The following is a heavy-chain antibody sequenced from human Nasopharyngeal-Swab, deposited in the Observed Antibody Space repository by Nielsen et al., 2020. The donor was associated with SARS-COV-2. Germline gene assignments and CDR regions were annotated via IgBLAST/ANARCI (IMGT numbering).Heavy chain of an antibody. CDR2: INSDGSST. CDR3: ARVPTMEVMYYYYGMDV. J-gene: IGHJ6*02. V-gene: IGHV3-74*01. D-gene: IGHD3-10*01. Sequence: GESLKISCSASGFTFSSYWMHWVRQAPGKGLVWVSRINSDGSSTSYADSVKGRFTISRDNAKNTLYLQMNSLRAEDTAVNYCARVPTMEVMYYYYGMDVWGQGTTVTVSS. CDR1: GFTFSSYW.